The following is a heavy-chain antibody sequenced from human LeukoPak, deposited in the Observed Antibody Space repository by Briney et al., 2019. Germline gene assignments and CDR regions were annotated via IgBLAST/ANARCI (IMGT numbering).Heavy chain of an antibody. CDR3: ARDLAYYDFWSAADAFDV. Sequence: SVKVSCKASGGTFSSYAISWVRQAPGQGLEWMGRIIPIFGTANYAQKFQGRVTITTDESTSTAYMELSSLRSEDTAVYYCARDLAYYDFWSAADAFDVWGQGTMVTVSS. J-gene: IGHJ3*01. V-gene: IGHV1-69*05. CDR1: GGTFSSYA. D-gene: IGHD3-3*01. CDR2: IIPIFGTA.